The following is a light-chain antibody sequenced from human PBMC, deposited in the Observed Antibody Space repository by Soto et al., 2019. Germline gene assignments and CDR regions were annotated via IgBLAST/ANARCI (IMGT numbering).Light chain of an antibody. J-gene: IGKJ5*01. CDR2: DAS. V-gene: IGKV3-11*01. CDR1: QSVSSF. CDR3: QQRSNWSIT. Sequence: EIVLTQSPATLSLSPGERATLSCRASQSVSSFLAWYQQKPGQAPRLLIYDASNRATGIPARFSGSGSGTDFTLTISSLEPEDFAVYYCQQRSNWSITFGQGTPLQIK.